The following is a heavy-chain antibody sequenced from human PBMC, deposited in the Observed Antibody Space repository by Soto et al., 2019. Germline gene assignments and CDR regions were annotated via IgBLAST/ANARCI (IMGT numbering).Heavy chain of an antibody. V-gene: IGHV3-73*01. CDR1: GFTFSGSA. CDR2: IRSKANSYAT. D-gene: IGHD2-21*01. Sequence: GGSLRLSCAASGFTFSGSAMHWVRQASGKGLEWVGRIRSKANSYATAYAASVKGRFTISRDDSKNTAYLQMNSLKTEDTAVYYCLLIQDPKKPYYYYYMDVWGKGTTVTVSS. J-gene: IGHJ6*03. CDR3: LLIQDPKKPYYYYYMDV.